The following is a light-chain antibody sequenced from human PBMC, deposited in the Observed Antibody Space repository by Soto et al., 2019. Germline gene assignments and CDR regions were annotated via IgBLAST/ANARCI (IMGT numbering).Light chain of an antibody. Sequence: QSVLAQPASVSGSPGQSITISCTGTNGDVGSYDLVSWYQRYPGEAPKLIIYEVNNRPSGISNRFPGSKSGNTASLTISGLQAEEEAEYDCCSYAGSNSLIFGGGTKVTVL. V-gene: IGLV2-23*02. CDR1: NGDVGSYDL. CDR3: CSYAGSNSLI. CDR2: EVN. J-gene: IGLJ2*01.